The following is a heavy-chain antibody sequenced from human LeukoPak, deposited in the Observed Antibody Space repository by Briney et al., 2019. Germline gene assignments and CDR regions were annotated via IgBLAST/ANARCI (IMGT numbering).Heavy chain of an antibody. CDR3: ARDATYGPVPLPT. CDR1: GGSISSSSYY. V-gene: IGHV4-39*02. D-gene: IGHD3-10*01. CDR2: IYYSGST. Sequence: SETLSLTCTVSGGSISSSSYYWGWIRQPPGKGLEWIGSIYYSGSTYYNPSLKSRVTISVDTSKNQFSLNLSSVTAADTAVYYCARDATYGPVPLPTWGQGTLVTVSS. J-gene: IGHJ5*02.